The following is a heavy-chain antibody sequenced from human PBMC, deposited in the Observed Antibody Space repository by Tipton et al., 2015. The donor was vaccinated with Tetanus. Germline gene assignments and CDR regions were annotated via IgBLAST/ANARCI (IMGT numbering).Heavy chain of an antibody. CDR1: GGSISSGGYY. D-gene: IGHD3-3*01. CDR3: ARGDDFWSGIMGNAFDI. J-gene: IGHJ3*02. Sequence: LRLSCTVSGGSISSGGYYWSWIRQHPGKGLEWIGYIYYSGSTYYNPSPKSRVTISVDTSKNQFSLKLSSVTAADTAVYYCARGDDFWSGIMGNAFDIWGQGTMVTVSS. V-gene: IGHV4-31*02. CDR2: IYYSGST.